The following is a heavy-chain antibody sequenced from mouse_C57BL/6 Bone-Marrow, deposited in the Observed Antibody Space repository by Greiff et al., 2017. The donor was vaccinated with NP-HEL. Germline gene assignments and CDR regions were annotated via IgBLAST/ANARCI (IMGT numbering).Heavy chain of an antibody. CDR3: VRHSRHYYGSSYYAMDY. D-gene: IGHD1-1*01. J-gene: IGHJ4*01. CDR2: IRSKSNNYAT. Sequence: EVQLVESGGGLVQPKGSLKLSCAASGFSFNTYAMNWVRQAPGKGLEWVARIRSKSNNYATYYADSVKDRFTISRDDSESMLYLQMNNLKTEDTAMYYCVRHSRHYYGSSYYAMDYWGQGTSVTVAS. CDR1: GFSFNTYA. V-gene: IGHV10-1*01.